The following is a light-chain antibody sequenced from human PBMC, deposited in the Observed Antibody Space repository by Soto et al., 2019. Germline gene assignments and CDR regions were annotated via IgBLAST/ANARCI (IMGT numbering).Light chain of an antibody. CDR2: DAS. Sequence: DIQMTQSPSSLSASVGYRFTITCRASQSISNWLAWYQQKPGKAPKLLIYDASTLESGVPSRFSGGGFGTDFTLTISSLQPDDFATYYCQQYSSYSTFGQGTTVDIK. J-gene: IGKJ1*01. CDR1: QSISNW. CDR3: QQYSSYST. V-gene: IGKV1-5*01.